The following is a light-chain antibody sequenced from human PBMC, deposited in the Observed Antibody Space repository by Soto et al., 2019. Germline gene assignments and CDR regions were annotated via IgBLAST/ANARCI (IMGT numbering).Light chain of an antibody. CDR2: GAS. J-gene: IGKJ3*01. Sequence: EIVMTQSPATLSVSPGERATLSCRASQSVSSNLAWYQQKPGQAPRPLIYGASTRATGIPARFSGSGSGTEFTLTISSLQSEDFAVYYCQQYNSWSPITFGPGTKVDIK. CDR3: QQYNSWSPIT. CDR1: QSVSSN. V-gene: IGKV3-15*01.